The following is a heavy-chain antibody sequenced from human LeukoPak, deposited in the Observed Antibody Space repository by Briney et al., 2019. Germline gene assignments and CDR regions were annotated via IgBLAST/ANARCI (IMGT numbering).Heavy chain of an antibody. CDR2: INPDSGGT. CDR1: GYTFTGYY. D-gene: IGHD3-22*01. CDR3: ARVLGYYDSSGYSKVEDY. J-gene: IGHJ4*02. Sequence: ASVKVSCKASGYTFTGYYMHWVRQAPGHGLEWMGWINPDSGGTNYAQKFQGRVTMTRDTSINTAYMELSRLRSDDTAVYYCARVLGYYDSSGYSKVEDYWGQGTLVTVSS. V-gene: IGHV1-2*02.